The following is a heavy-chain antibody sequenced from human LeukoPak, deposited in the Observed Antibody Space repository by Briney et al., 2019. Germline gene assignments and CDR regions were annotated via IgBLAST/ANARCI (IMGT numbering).Heavy chain of an antibody. D-gene: IGHD3-22*01. CDR2: INHSGST. J-gene: IGHJ4*02. CDR3: ARGEPPYYYDSSGYYDY. CDR1: GGSFSGYF. V-gene: IGHV4-34*01. Sequence: SETLSLTCDVYGGSFSGYFWSWIRQPPGKGVEWIGEINHSGSTNYNPSLKSRVTISVDTSKNQFSLKLSSVTAEDTAVYYCARGEPPYYYDSSGYYDYWGQGTLVTVSS.